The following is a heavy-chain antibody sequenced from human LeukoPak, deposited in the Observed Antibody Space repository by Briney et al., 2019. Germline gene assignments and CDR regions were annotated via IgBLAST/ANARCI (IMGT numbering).Heavy chain of an antibody. Sequence: GGSLRLSCAASGFTFGSYNMNWVRQAPGKGLEWVSYISDSGSTIYHADSVKGRFTISRDNAKNSLYLQMNSLRDEDTAMYYCARDLDYYRSGSYSIDWGQGTLVTVSS. D-gene: IGHD3-10*01. J-gene: IGHJ4*02. CDR2: ISDSGSTI. CDR3: ARDLDYYRSGSYSID. CDR1: GFTFGSYN. V-gene: IGHV3-48*02.